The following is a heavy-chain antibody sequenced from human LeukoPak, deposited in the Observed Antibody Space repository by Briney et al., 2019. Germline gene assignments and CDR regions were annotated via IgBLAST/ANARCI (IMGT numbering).Heavy chain of an antibody. CDR1: GGTFSSYA. CDR2: IIPISGTA. Sequence: ASVKVSCKASGGTFSSYAISWVRQAPGQGLEWMGGIIPISGTANYAQKFQGRVTITADKSARTAYMELSSLRSEDTAVYYCARALPHRRLMDTTMEQHWFDPWGQGTLVTVSS. D-gene: IGHD5-18*01. CDR3: ARALPHRRLMDTTMEQHWFDP. V-gene: IGHV1-69*06. J-gene: IGHJ5*02.